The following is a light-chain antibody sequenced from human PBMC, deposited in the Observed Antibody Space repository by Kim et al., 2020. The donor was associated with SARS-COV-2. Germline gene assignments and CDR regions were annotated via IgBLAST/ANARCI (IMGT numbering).Light chain of an antibody. CDR3: LQYGSSSPT. CDR1: QSVSSNY. V-gene: IGKV3-20*01. J-gene: IGKJ2*01. Sequence: EIVLMQSPGTLPLSPGERATLSCRASQSVSSNYLAWYQQKPGQAPRLLIYGASSRATGIPDRFSGSGSGTDFTLTISRLEPEDFALYYCLQYGSSSPTFGQGTKLEIK. CDR2: GAS.